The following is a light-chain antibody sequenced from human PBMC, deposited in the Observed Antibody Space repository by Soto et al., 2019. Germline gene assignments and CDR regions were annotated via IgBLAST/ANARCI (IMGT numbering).Light chain of an antibody. CDR3: QQYNNWPGT. J-gene: IGKJ1*01. CDR2: GAS. V-gene: IGKV3-15*01. Sequence: EIVLTQSPATLSLSPGERATLSCRASQSVISYLAWYQQKPGQAPRLLIYGASTRATGIPARFSGSGSGTEFTLTISSLQSEDFAVYYCQQYNNWPGTFGQGTKVDI. CDR1: QSVISY.